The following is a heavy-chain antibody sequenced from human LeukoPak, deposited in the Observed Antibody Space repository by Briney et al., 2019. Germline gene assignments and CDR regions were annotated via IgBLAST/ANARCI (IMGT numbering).Heavy chain of an antibody. D-gene: IGHD3-22*01. CDR3: ARASYYDSSGYYPQWYFDY. Sequence: EASVKVSCKASGYTFTGYYMHWVRQAPGQGLEWMGWINPNSGGTNYAQKLQGRVTMTRDTSISTAYMEQSRLRSDDTAVYYCARASYYDSSGYYPQWYFDYWGQGTLVTVSS. CDR2: INPNSGGT. V-gene: IGHV1-2*02. J-gene: IGHJ4*02. CDR1: GYTFTGYY.